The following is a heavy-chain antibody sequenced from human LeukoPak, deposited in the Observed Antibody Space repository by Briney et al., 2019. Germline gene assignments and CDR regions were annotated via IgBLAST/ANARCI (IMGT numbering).Heavy chain of an antibody. V-gene: IGHV3-30-3*01. CDR1: GLTFSSYA. CDR3: ARGGSGWSNYFDY. CDR2: ISYDGSNK. J-gene: IGHJ4*02. D-gene: IGHD6-19*01. Sequence: GGSLRLSCAAFGLTFSSYAMHWVRQAPGKGLEWVAVISYDGSNKYYADSVKGRFTISRDNSKNTLYLQMNSLRAEDTAVYYCARGGSGWSNYFDYWGQGTLVTVSS.